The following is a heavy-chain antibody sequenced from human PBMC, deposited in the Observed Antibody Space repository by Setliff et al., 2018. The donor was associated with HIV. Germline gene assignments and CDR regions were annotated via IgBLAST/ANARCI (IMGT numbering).Heavy chain of an antibody. Sequence: GSLRLSCAASGFTFSSYSVNWVRQAPGKGLEWVSSISSSSSYIYYADSVKGRFTISRDNAKNSLYLQMNSLRAEDTAVYYCARFGAYGGYENYYYGMDVWGQGTTVTVSS. CDR1: GFTFSSYS. D-gene: IGHD5-12*01. V-gene: IGHV3-21*01. CDR3: ARFGAYGGYENYYYGMDV. J-gene: IGHJ6*02. CDR2: ISSSSSYI.